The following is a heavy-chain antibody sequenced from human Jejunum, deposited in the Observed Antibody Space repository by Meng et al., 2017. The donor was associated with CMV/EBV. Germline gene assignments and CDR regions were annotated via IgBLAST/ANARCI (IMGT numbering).Heavy chain of an antibody. D-gene: IGHD1-26*01. CDR3: VGEVGGRAFDN. V-gene: IGHV3-30*03. CDR1: GFTFRHPA. CDR2: ISNDGTFK. Sequence: SFSASGFTFRHPAMHWVRQAPGTGLEWVALISNDGTFKAYVDSVKGRFTVSRDNSQRTLSLQMNNLRAEDTAIYYCVGEVGGRAFDNWGQGALVTVSS. J-gene: IGHJ5*02.